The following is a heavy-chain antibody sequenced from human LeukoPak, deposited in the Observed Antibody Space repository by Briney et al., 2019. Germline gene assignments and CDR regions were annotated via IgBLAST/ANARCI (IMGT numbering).Heavy chain of an antibody. Sequence: PGGSLTLSCAASEFTFSNAWMTWVRQAPGKGLEWVGRIKTKTDGETTDYAAPVKGRFAISRDDSKNTLYLQMNSLKTEDTAVYYCTTDIYPWGQGTLVTVSS. CDR3: TTDIYP. CDR1: EFTFSNAW. CDR2: IKTKTDGETT. V-gene: IGHV3-15*01. J-gene: IGHJ5*02.